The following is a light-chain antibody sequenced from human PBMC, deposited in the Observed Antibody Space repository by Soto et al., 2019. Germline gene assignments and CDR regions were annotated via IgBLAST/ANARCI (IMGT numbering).Light chain of an antibody. V-gene: IGLV2-14*01. J-gene: IGLJ1*01. CDR3: QSYDGSLSGYV. Sequence: QSVLTQPASVSGSPGQSITISCTGTSSDVGGYNYVSWYQQHPGKAPKLMIYEVSNRPSGVSNRFSGSKSGNTASLTISGLQAEDEADYYCQSYDGSLSGYVFGTGTKVTVL. CDR2: EVS. CDR1: SSDVGGYNY.